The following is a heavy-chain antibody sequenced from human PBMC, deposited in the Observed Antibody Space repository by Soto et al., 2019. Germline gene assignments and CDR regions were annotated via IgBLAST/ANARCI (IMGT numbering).Heavy chain of an antibody. CDR1: GGSTNSNNYY. CDR3: VRHQRYSSGWYIDY. J-gene: IGHJ4*02. CDR2: VYYRGTT. Sequence: SETLSLTCTVSGGSTNSNNYYWGWIRQPPGKGLEWIGNVYYRGTTYYNPSLKGRVTISVYTTNNQFSLKLRSVTAAATAVFFCVRHQRYSSGWYIDYWGQGTLVTVSS. D-gene: IGHD6-19*01. V-gene: IGHV4-39*01.